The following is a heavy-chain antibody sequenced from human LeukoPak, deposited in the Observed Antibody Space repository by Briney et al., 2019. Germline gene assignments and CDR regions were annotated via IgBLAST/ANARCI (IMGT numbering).Heavy chain of an antibody. V-gene: IGHV1-8*01. CDR3: ATNKRNHYGSGGYEWDY. J-gene: IGHJ4*02. CDR1: GYTFTSYD. Sequence: ASVKVSCKASGYTFTSYDINWVRQATGQGLEWMGWMNPNSGNTGYAQKFQGRVTMTRNTSISTAYMELSSLRSEDTAVYYCATNKRNHYGSGGYEWDYWGQGTLVTVSS. D-gene: IGHD3-10*01. CDR2: MNPNSGNT.